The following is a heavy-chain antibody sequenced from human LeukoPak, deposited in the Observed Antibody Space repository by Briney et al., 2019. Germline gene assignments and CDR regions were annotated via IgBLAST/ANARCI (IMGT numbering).Heavy chain of an antibody. D-gene: IGHD5-18*01. J-gene: IGHJ6*02. V-gene: IGHV3-30*18. CDR3: AKANSGNTAMVTYYYYGMDV. CDR2: ISYDGSNK. Sequence: GGSLRLSCAASGFTFSSYGMHWVRQAPGKGLEWVAVISYDGSNKYYADSVKGRFTISRDNSKNTLYLQMNSLRAEDTAVYYCAKANSGNTAMVTYYYYGMDVWGQGTTVTVSS. CDR1: GFTFSSYG.